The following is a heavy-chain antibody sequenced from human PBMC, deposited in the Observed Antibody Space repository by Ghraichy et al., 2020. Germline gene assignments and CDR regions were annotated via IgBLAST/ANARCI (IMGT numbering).Heavy chain of an antibody. CDR2: IYHSGST. CDR1: GYSISRGYY. J-gene: IGHJ5*02. CDR3: ARGSYDFWSGYNWFDP. V-gene: IGHV4-38-2*02. D-gene: IGHD3-3*01. Sequence: GSLRLSCTVSGYSISRGYYWGWIRQPPGKGLEWIGSIYHSGSTYYNPSLKSRVTISVDTSKNQFSLKLSSVTAADTAVYYCARGSYDFWSGYNWFDPWGQGTLVTVSS.